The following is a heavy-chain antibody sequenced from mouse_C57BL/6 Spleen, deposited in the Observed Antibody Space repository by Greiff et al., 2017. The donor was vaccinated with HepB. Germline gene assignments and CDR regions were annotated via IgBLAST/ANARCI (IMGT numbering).Heavy chain of an antibody. Sequence: DVMLVESGEGLVKPGGSLKLSCAASGFTFRSYAMSWVRQTPEKRLEWVAYISSGGDYIYYADTVKGRFTISRDNARNTLCLQMSSLKSEDTAMYYCTRCYDYDAWFAYWGQGTLVTVSA. CDR1: GFTFRSYA. J-gene: IGHJ3*01. CDR2: ISSGGDYI. V-gene: IGHV5-9-1*02. D-gene: IGHD2-4*01. CDR3: TRCYDYDAWFAY.